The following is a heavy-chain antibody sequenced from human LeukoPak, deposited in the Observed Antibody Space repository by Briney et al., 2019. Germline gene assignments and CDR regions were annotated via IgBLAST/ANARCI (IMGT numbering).Heavy chain of an antibody. V-gene: IGHV3-30*03. CDR2: ISNDGSNK. D-gene: IGHD3-16*02. CDR1: GFTFSSDG. CDR3: AADCVWGSDLLY. Sequence: PGGSLRLSCAASGFTFSSDGMHWVRQAPGKGLEWVAVISNDGSNKYYADSVKGRFTISRDNSKNTLHMQMNSVRAEDTAVYYCAADCVWGSDLLYWGQGTLVTVSS. J-gene: IGHJ4*02.